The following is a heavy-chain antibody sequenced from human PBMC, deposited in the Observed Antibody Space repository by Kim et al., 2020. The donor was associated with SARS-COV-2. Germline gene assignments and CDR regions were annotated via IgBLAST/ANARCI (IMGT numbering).Heavy chain of an antibody. J-gene: IGHJ4*01. CDR1: GFTFSNAW. CDR3: TTDPPPRRITMVASSTLYSF. V-gene: IGHV3-15*01. CDR2: IKSKTDGGTT. Sequence: GGSLRLSCAASGFTFSNAWMSWVRQAPGKGLEWVGRIKSKTDGGTTDYAAPVKGRFTISRDDSKNTLYLQMNSLKTEDTAVYYCTTDPPPRRITMVASSTLYSFWGHGTLVTVSS. D-gene: IGHD3-10*01.